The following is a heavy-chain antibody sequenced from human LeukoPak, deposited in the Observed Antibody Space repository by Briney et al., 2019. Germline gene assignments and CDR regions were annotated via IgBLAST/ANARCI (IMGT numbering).Heavy chain of an antibody. CDR2: IWYDGSNK. Sequence: PGRSLRLSCAASGFTFSSYGMHWVRQAPGKGLEWVAVIWYDGSNKYYSDSVKGRFTISRDNSKNTLFLQMDSLRPEDTSIYYCEKVRLLLSSWDDVFESWGQGTMVTVSS. D-gene: IGHD6-13*01. CDR3: EKVRLLLSSWDDVFES. CDR1: GFTFSSYG. V-gene: IGHV3-33*06. J-gene: IGHJ3*02.